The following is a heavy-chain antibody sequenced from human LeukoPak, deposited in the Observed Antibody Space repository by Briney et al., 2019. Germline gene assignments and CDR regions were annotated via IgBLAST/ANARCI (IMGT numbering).Heavy chain of an antibody. CDR1: GYTFTSYD. Sequence: SVKVPCKASGYTFTSYDINWVRQAPGQGLEWVGGIIPIFGTANYAQKFQGRVTITADKSTSTAYMELSSLRSEDTAVYYCARDRWRGYYDSSGYYWFDPWGQGTLVTVSS. D-gene: IGHD3-22*01. J-gene: IGHJ5*02. CDR3: ARDRWRGYYDSSGYYWFDP. CDR2: IIPIFGTA. V-gene: IGHV1-69*06.